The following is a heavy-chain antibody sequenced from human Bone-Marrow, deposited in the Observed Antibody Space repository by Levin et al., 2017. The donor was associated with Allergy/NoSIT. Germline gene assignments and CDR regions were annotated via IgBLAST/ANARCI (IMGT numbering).Heavy chain of an antibody. J-gene: IGHJ6*03. V-gene: IGHV3-23*01. CDR3: AGSTAHFYYLMDV. Sequence: PSETLSLTCAASGFTVRADAMSWVRQAPGKGLQWVSTITNDDNTYYAASVKGRFTISRDTSKTTLYLQMSSLSTEDTALYYCAGSTAHFYYLMDVWGKGTTVAVS. D-gene: IGHD2-2*01. CDR1: GFTVRADA. CDR2: ITNDDNT.